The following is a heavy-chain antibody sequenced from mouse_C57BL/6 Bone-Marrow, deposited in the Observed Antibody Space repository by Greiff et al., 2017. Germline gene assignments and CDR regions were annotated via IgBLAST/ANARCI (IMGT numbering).Heavy chain of an antibody. Sequence: QVQLQQPGAELVRPGSSVKLSCKASGYTFTSYWMHWAKQRPIQGLEWIGNIDPSDSETHYNQKFKDKATLTVDKSSSTAYMQLSSLTSEDSAVYYCARDSNYSYYAMDYWGQGTSVTVSS. J-gene: IGHJ4*01. CDR2: IDPSDSET. CDR3: ARDSNYSYYAMDY. CDR1: GYTFTSYW. D-gene: IGHD2-5*01. V-gene: IGHV1-52*01.